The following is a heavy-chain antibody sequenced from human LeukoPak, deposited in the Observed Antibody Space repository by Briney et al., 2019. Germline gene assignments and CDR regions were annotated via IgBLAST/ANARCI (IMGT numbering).Heavy chain of an antibody. CDR2: IIAIFGTA. V-gene: IGHV1-69*05. CDR3: ATERITIFGVVIPHFDY. CDR1: GGTFSSYA. Sequence: ASVKVSCKASGGTFSSYAISWVRQAPGQGLEWMGGIIAIFGTANYAQKFQGRVTITTDESTSTAYMELSSLRSEDTAVYYCATERITIFGVVIPHFDYWGQGTLVTVSS. D-gene: IGHD3-3*01. J-gene: IGHJ4*02.